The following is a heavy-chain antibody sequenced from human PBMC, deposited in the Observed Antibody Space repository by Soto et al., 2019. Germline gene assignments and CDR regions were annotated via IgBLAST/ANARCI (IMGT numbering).Heavy chain of an antibody. V-gene: IGHV3-23*01. CDR2: VSGSGSST. CDR1: GFTFSNYA. J-gene: IGHJ3*02. Sequence: EVQLLESGGGLVQPGGSLRLSCAVSGFTFSNYAMSWVRQAPGKGLEWVSAVSGSGSSTYYADSVKGRFTISRDNSKNTLYLQRNSLRGEDTAVDYCARLSPSWAFDIWGQGTMVTVSS. CDR3: ARLSPSWAFDI.